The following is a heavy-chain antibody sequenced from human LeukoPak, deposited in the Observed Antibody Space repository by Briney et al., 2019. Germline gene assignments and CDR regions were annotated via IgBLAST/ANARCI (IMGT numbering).Heavy chain of an antibody. V-gene: IGHV4-59*01. CDR2: IYYSGST. CDR3: AGYSSYVGAFDI. Sequence: SETLSLTCTVSGGSISSYYWSWIRQPPGKGLEWIGYIYYSGSTNYNPSLKSRVTISVDTSKNQFSLKLSSVTAADTAVYYCAGYSSYVGAFDIWGQGTMVTVSS. CDR1: GGSISSYY. D-gene: IGHD6-19*01. J-gene: IGHJ3*02.